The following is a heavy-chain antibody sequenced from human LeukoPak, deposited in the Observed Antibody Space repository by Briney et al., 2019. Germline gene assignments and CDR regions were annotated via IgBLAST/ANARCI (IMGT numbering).Heavy chain of an antibody. CDR1: GRTFTSYA. CDR3: ASGGSHGDDAFDI. Sequence: SVKVSCKASGRTFTSYAISWVRQAPGQGLEWLGGIIPIFGTANYAQKFQGRVTITTDESTSTAYMELSSLRSEDTAVYYCASGGSHGDDAFDIWGQGTMVTVSS. CDR2: IIPIFGTA. V-gene: IGHV1-69*05. J-gene: IGHJ3*02. D-gene: IGHD1-26*01.